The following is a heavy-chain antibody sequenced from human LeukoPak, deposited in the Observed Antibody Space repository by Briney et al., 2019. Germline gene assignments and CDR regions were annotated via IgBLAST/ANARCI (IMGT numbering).Heavy chain of an antibody. CDR2: IYYSGST. V-gene: IGHV4-30-4*01. D-gene: IGHD5-18*01. CDR3: ARGGYSYGIGPPDY. Sequence: ASQTLSLTCTVSGGSISSGDYYWSWIRQPPGKGLEWIGYIYYSGSTYYNPSLKSRVTISVDTSKNQFSLKLSSVTAADTAVYYCARGGYSYGIGPPDYWGQGTLSPSPQ. CDR1: GGSISSGDYY. J-gene: IGHJ4*02.